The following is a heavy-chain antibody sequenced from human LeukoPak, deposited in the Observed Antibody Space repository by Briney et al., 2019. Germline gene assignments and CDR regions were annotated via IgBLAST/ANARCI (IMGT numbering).Heavy chain of an antibody. D-gene: IGHD6-13*01. CDR3: ARGGTAAGQFDY. J-gene: IGHJ4*02. CDR2: IIPIFGTA. Sequence: SVKVSCKASGGTFSSYAISWVRQAPGQGLEWMGGIIPIFGTANYAQKFQGRVTITSDESTSTAYMELSSLRSEDTAVYYCARGGTAAGQFDYWGQGTLVTVSS. V-gene: IGHV1-69*13. CDR1: GGTFSSYA.